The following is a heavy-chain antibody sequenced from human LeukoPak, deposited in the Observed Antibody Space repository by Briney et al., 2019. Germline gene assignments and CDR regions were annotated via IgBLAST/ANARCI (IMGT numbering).Heavy chain of an antibody. CDR3: ATPRGRQPLFDY. D-gene: IGHD6-13*01. Sequence: SETLSLTCAVYGGSFSGYYWSWIRQPPGKGLEWIGEINHSGSTNYNPSLKSRVTISVDTSKNQFSLKLSSVTAADTAVYYCATPRGRQPLFDYWGQGTLVTVSS. J-gene: IGHJ4*02. V-gene: IGHV4-34*01. CDR2: INHSGST. CDR1: GGSFSGYY.